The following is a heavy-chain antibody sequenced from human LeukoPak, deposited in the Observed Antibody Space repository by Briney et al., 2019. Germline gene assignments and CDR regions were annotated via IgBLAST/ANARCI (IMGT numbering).Heavy chain of an antibody. D-gene: IGHD3-3*01. V-gene: IGHV3-23*01. CDR2: ISGSGGST. Sequence: GGSLRLSCAASGFTFSSYAMSWVRQAPGKGLEWVSAISGSGGSTYYADSVKGRFTISRDNSKNTLYLQMNSLRAEDTAVYYCAKEGPLRFLEWLWGYFDYSRQGTLVTVSS. J-gene: IGHJ4*02. CDR3: AKEGPLRFLEWLWGYFDY. CDR1: GFTFSSYA.